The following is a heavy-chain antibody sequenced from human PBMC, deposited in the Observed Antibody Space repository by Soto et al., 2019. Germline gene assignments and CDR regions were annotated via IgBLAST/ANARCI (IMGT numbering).Heavy chain of an antibody. D-gene: IGHD3-22*01. CDR3: ARDGTTGNYYDSSGSNWFDP. CDR2: ISAYNGNT. Sequence: ASVKVSCKASGYTFTDYYMHWVRQAPGQGLEWMGWISAYNGNTNYAQKLQGRVTMTTDTSTSTAYMELRSLRSDDTAVYYCARDGTTGNYYDSSGSNWFDPWGQGTLVTVSS. J-gene: IGHJ5*02. V-gene: IGHV1-18*04. CDR1: GYTFTDYY.